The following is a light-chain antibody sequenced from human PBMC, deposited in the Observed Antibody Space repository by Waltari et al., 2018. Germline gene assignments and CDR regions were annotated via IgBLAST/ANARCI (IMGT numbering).Light chain of an antibody. V-gene: IGKV4-1*01. Sequence: DIVMTQSLDSLAVSLVERATTNCRSRQSVLARSDNKNYLAWHQQKPGQPPKMLISWASTRESGVPDRFSGSGSGTDFTLTISSLQAEDVAVYYCQQHYSDPLTFGGGTKVEIK. J-gene: IGKJ4*01. CDR3: QQHYSDPLT. CDR2: WAS. CDR1: QSVLARSDNKNY.